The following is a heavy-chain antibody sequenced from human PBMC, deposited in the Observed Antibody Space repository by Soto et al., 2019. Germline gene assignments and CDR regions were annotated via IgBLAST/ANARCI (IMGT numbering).Heavy chain of an antibody. J-gene: IGHJ6*02. CDR1: GGTFSSYA. CDR3: AKALYYDFWSGYAHWGMDV. CDR2: ISGSGGST. D-gene: IGHD3-3*01. V-gene: IGHV3-23*01. Sequence: PGGSLRLSCAAPGGTFSSYAMSWVRQAPGKGLEWVSAISGSGGSTYYADSVKGRFTISRDNSKNTLYLQMNSLRAEDTAVYYCAKALYYDFWSGYAHWGMDVWGQGTTVTVSS.